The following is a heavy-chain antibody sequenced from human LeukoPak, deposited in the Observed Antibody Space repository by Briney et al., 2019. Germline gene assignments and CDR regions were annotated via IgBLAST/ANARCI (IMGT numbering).Heavy chain of an antibody. J-gene: IGHJ4*02. CDR2: ISGSGGST. V-gene: IGHV3-23*01. CDR1: GFTVSSNY. CDR3: AKDPFPISQAPRDY. Sequence: GGSLRLSCAASGFTVSSNYMSWVRQAPGKGLEWVSAISGSGGSTYYADSVKGRFTISRDNSKNTLYLQMNSLRAEDTAVYYCAKDPFPISQAPRDYWGQGNPGHRLL. D-gene: IGHD6-6*01.